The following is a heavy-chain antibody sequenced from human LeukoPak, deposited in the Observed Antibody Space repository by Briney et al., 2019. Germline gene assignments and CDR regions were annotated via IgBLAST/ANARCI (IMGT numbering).Heavy chain of an antibody. Sequence: GRSLRLACAASGFAFSDHYIKWVRQAPGKGLEWVGRIRDKPNSYATAYAASVKGRFTISREDSKNSMYLQMNSLKTEDTAVYYCARERWRSGSYHDAFDIWGQGTMVTVSS. CDR1: GFAFSDHY. CDR2: IRDKPNSYAT. D-gene: IGHD1-26*01. V-gene: IGHV3-72*01. J-gene: IGHJ3*02. CDR3: ARERWRSGSYHDAFDI.